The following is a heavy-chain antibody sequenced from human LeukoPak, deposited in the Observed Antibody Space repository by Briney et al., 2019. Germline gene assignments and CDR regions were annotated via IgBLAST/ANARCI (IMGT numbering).Heavy chain of an antibody. Sequence: ASVKVSCKASGYTFTSYGISWVRQAPGQGLEWMGWISAYNGNTNYVQKLQGRVTMTIDTSTSTAYMELRSLRSDDTAVYYCARFLREYCSSTSCYGPSDYWGQETLVTVSS. CDR1: GYTFTSYG. J-gene: IGHJ4*02. D-gene: IGHD2-2*01. CDR3: ARFLREYCSSTSCYGPSDY. CDR2: ISAYNGNT. V-gene: IGHV1-18*01.